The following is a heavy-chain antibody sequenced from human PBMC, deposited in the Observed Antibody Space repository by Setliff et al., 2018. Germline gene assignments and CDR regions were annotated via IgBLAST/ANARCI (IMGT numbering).Heavy chain of an antibody. Sequence: PGGSLRLFCAASGFTFSSHWMHWVRQVPGKGLAWVSQINPDATTTYYADSVKGRFTISRDNAKTTLYLQMNSLRVEDTAVYFCARDPRDGSSSPMADNWGQGTLVTVSS. CDR3: ARDPRDGSSSPMADN. V-gene: IGHV3-74*01. D-gene: IGHD3-10*01. CDR2: INPDATTT. J-gene: IGHJ4*02. CDR1: GFTFSSHW.